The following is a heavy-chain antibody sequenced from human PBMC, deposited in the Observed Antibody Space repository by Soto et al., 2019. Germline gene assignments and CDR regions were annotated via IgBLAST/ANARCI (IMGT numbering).Heavy chain of an antibody. Sequence: ESGGGLVQPGGSLRLSCAASGFTFSGYAMSWVRQAPGKGLEWVSAISGGGDYTFDADSVKGRFTMSRDNSKNTLYLQMNSLRAEDTAVYYCAKSRSVPAAADAFDIWGQGTMVTVSS. CDR1: GFTFSGYA. D-gene: IGHD2-2*01. CDR3: AKSRSVPAAADAFDI. J-gene: IGHJ3*02. CDR2: ISGGGDYT. V-gene: IGHV3-23*01.